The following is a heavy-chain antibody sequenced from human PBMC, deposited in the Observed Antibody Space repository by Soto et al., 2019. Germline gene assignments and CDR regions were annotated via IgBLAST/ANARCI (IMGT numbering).Heavy chain of an antibody. Sequence: SETLSLTCTISGGSISTYYWSWIRQPPGKGLEWLGNIYYSGSTNYNPSRKSRVTISVDTSKNLFSLKLSSVTAADTAVYYCARVGGYYGDYPNFDYWGQGTLVTVSS. V-gene: IGHV4-59*01. CDR3: ARVGGYYGDYPNFDY. CDR1: GGSISTYY. D-gene: IGHD4-17*01. CDR2: IYYSGST. J-gene: IGHJ4*02.